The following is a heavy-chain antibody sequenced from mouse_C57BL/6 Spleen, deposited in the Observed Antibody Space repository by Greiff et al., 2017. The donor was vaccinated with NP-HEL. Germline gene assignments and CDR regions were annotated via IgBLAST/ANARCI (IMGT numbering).Heavy chain of an antibody. Sequence: EVKLMESGGGLVKPGGSLKLSCAASGFTFSNYAMSWVRQTPEKRLEWVATISDGGTYTYYPDNVKGRFTISRDNAKNNLYLQMSHLKSEDTAMYYCARGSNYVDYWGQGTTLTVSS. CDR1: GFTFSNYA. V-gene: IGHV5-4*03. CDR3: ARGSNYVDY. D-gene: IGHD1-1*01. J-gene: IGHJ2*01. CDR2: ISDGGTYT.